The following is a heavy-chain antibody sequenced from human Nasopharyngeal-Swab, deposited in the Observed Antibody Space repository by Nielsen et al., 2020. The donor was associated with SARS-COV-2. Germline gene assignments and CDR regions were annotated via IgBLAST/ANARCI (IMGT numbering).Heavy chain of an antibody. J-gene: IGHJ4*02. CDR3: ASLKITFGGVIAQN. V-gene: IGHV4-61*01. CDR2: IYHSGST. CDR1: GGSVNTASYY. D-gene: IGHD3-16*02. Sequence: SETLSLTCTVSGGSVNTASYYWSWIRQPPGKGPEWIGHIYHSGSTNYNPSLKSRLTMSIDTSQNLFSLRLTSVTAADSAMYYCASLKITFGGVIAQNWGQGTQVIVSS.